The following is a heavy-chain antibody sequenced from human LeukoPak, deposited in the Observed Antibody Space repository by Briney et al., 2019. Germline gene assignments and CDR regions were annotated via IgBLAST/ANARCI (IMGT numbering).Heavy chain of an antibody. CDR2: IIPIFGTA. Sequence: ASVKVSCKASGGTFSSYAISWVRQAPGQGLEWMGGIIPIFGTANYAQKFQGRVTITADESTSTAYMELSSLRSEDTAVYYRARGIYGGNSDAFDIWGQGTMVTVSS. D-gene: IGHD4-23*01. CDR1: GGTFSSYA. CDR3: ARGIYGGNSDAFDI. J-gene: IGHJ3*02. V-gene: IGHV1-69*13.